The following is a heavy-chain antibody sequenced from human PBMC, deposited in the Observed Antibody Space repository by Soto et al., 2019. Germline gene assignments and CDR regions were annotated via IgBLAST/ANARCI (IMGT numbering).Heavy chain of an antibody. CDR1: GFTFSSYG. CDR2: IWYDGSNK. J-gene: IGHJ3*02. V-gene: IGHV3-33*01. D-gene: IGHD7-27*01. CDR3: ARTRLGSREPQPDAFDI. Sequence: GGSLRLSCAASGFTFSSYGMHWVRQAPGKGLEWVAVIWYDGSNKYYADSVKGRFTISRDNSKNTLYLQMNSLRAEDTAVYYCARTRLGSREPQPDAFDIWGQGTMVTVSS.